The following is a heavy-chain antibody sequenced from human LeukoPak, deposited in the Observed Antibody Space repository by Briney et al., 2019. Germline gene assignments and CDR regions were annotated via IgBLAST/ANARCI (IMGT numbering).Heavy chain of an antibody. CDR1: GFTFSSYE. Sequence: PGGSLRLSCAASGFTFSSYEMNWVRQAPGKGLEWVSYISSSSGTKYYADSVKGRFTISRDNAKNSLYLQMNSLRVEDTATYFCAREGAHNHFDTWGQGTLVTVSS. D-gene: IGHD1-1*01. V-gene: IGHV3-48*03. CDR3: AREGAHNHFDT. J-gene: IGHJ4*02. CDR2: ISSSSGTK.